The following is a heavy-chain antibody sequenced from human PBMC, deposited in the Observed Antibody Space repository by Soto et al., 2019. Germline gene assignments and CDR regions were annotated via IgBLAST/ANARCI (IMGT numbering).Heavy chain of an antibody. V-gene: IGHV3-49*03. CDR1: GFTFSNAC. CDR3: IGSFPF. D-gene: IGHD3-10*01. Sequence: HPGGSLRLSCAASGFTFSNACINWFRQAPGKGLEWVGFIRSKPYGGTTQYAASVRGRFTISRDDSKGIAYLQMNSLKSEDSGVYYCIGSFPFWGQGTLVTVSS. J-gene: IGHJ1*01. CDR2: IRSKPYGGTT.